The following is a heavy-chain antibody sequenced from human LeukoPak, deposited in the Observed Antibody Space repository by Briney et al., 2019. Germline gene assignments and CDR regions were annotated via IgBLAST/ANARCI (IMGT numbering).Heavy chain of an antibody. D-gene: IGHD5-12*01. CDR3: ARDVPLFSWLRSGPPFDP. J-gene: IGHJ5*02. Sequence: ASVKVSCKASGYTFTSYGISWVRQAPGQGLEWMGWISAYNGNTNYAQKLQGRVTMTIDTSTSTAYMELRSLRSDDTAAYYCARDVPLFSWLRSGPPFDPWGQGTLVTVSS. V-gene: IGHV1-18*01. CDR2: ISAYNGNT. CDR1: GYTFTSYG.